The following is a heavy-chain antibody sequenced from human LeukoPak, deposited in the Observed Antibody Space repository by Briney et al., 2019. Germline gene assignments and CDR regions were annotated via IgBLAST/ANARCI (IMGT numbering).Heavy chain of an antibody. CDR1: GGSFSGYY. D-gene: IGHD6-13*01. CDR2: INHSGST. Sequence: SETLSLTCAVYGGSFSGYYWSWIRQPPGKGLEWIGEINHSGSTNYNPSLKSRVTISVDTSKNQFSLKLSSVTAADTAVYYCARALAAGHPYYYYYMDVWGKGTTVTISS. CDR3: ARALAAGHPYYYYYMDV. V-gene: IGHV4-34*01. J-gene: IGHJ6*03.